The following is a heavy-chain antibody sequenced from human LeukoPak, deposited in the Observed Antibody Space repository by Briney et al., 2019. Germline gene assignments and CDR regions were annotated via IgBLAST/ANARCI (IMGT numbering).Heavy chain of an antibody. CDR3: AGQASRRFDP. CDR2: TYYTSKWNN. J-gene: IGHJ5*02. V-gene: IGHV6-1*01. Sequence: PSQTLSLTCAISGDSFSSNSVAWNWFRQSPSRVLEWLGRTYYTSKWNNDYAESVQSRIAVNPDTSKNQFSLYLNSVTLEDTAVYYCAGQASRRFDPWGQGTLVTVSS. CDR1: GDSFSSNSVA.